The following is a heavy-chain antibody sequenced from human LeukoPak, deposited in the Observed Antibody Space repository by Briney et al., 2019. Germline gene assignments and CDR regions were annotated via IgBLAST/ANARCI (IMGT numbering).Heavy chain of an antibody. V-gene: IGHV4-4*07. CDR1: GGSISSYY. Sequence: SETLSLTCTVSGGSISSYYWSWIRQPAGKGLEWIGRIYPSGSTNYNPLLKSRVTISVDMSENQFSLKLNSVTATDTAVYYCAREYSSGYHYFDYWGQGTLVTVSS. D-gene: IGHD6-19*01. CDR2: IYPSGST. J-gene: IGHJ4*02. CDR3: AREYSSGYHYFDY.